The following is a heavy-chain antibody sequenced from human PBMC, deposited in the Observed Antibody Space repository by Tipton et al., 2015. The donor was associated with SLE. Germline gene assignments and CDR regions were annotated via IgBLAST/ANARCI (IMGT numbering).Heavy chain of an antibody. CDR1: GFSVSSNY. Sequence: GSLRLSCVAYGFSVSSNYITWVRQAPGKGLEWVSVIYGGSAIYYADSVKGRFTISRDNAKNSLYLQMNSLRAEDTAVYYCTTEQGIAAAGYYYGMDVWGQGTTVTVSS. CDR3: TTEQGIAAAGYYYGMDV. D-gene: IGHD6-13*01. V-gene: IGHV3-53*01. J-gene: IGHJ6*02. CDR2: IYGGSAI.